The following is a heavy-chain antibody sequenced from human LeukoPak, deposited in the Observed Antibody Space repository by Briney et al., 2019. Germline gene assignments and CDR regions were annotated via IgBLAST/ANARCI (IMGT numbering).Heavy chain of an antibody. J-gene: IGHJ4*02. V-gene: IGHV3-30*18. Sequence: PGGSLRLSCAASGFTFSSNGMHWVRQAPGKGLECVAVVSYDGSNKYYADSVKGRFTVSRDNSKKTLYLQMNSLRAEDTAVYYCAKGHSYGDYAYWGQGTLVTVSS. CDR2: VSYDGSNK. CDR3: AKGHSYGDYAY. D-gene: IGHD4-17*01. CDR1: GFTFSSNG.